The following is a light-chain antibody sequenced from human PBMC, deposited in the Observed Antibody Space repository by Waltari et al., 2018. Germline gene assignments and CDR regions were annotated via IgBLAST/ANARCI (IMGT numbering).Light chain of an antibody. V-gene: IGKV4-1*01. J-gene: IGKJ3*01. CDR2: WAS. CDR1: QSILKSSNNNNY. CDR3: QQYYISPFT. Sequence: DIVMTQSPDSLAVSLGERATINCKSSQSILKSSNNNNYLAWYQQKPGQPPKLLFYWASTRESGVPDRFSGSGSGTDFTLTISSLQAEDVAVYYCQQYYISPFTFGPGTKVDI.